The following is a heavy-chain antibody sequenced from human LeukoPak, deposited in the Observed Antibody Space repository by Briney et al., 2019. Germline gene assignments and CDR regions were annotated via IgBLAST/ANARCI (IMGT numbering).Heavy chain of an antibody. CDR3: ARGKGGRSDSSGYYPN. V-gene: IGHV4-34*01. D-gene: IGHD3-22*01. CDR1: GGSFSGYY. Sequence: PSETLSLTCAVYGGSFSGYYWSWIRQPPGKGLEWIGEINHSGSTNYNPSLKSRVTISVDTSKNQFSLKLSSVTAADTAVYYCARGKGGRSDSSGYYPNWGRGTLVTVSS. CDR2: INHSGST. J-gene: IGHJ4*02.